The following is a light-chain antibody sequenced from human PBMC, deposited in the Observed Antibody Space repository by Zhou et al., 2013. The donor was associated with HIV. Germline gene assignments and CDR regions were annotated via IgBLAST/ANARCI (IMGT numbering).Light chain of an antibody. CDR3: QQSYNIPRT. CDR2: HAS. V-gene: IGKV1-39*01. CDR1: QTISTY. J-gene: IGKJ1*01. Sequence: DIQMTQSPSSLAASVGDRVTISCRASQTISTYLNWYQQKPGKAPKLIIYHASSLESGVPSRFSGGGSGTEFTLTINSLQPEDFATYYCQQSYNIPRTFGQGTKVEFK.